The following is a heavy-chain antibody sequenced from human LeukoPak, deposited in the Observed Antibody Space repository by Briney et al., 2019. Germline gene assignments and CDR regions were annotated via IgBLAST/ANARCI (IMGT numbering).Heavy chain of an antibody. CDR3: ARDTSPLLRYFDWFTN. Sequence: ASVKVSCKASGYTFTSYGISWVRQAPGQGLEWMGWISAYNGNTNYAQKLQGRVTKTTDTSTSTAYMELRSLRSDDTAVYYCARDTSPLLRYFDWFTNWGQGTLVTVSS. J-gene: IGHJ4*02. CDR1: GYTFTSYG. CDR2: ISAYNGNT. D-gene: IGHD3-9*01. V-gene: IGHV1-18*01.